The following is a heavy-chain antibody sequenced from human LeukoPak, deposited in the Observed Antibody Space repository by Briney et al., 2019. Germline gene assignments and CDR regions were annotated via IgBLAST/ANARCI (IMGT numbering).Heavy chain of an antibody. J-gene: IGHJ3*02. V-gene: IGHV3-9*01. Sequence: GGSLRLSCAASGFTFDDYAMPWVRQAPGKGLEWVSGISWNSGSIGYADSVKGRFTISRDNAKNSLYLQMNSLRAEDTALYYCATLGADAFDIWGQGTMVTVSS. CDR3: ATLGADAFDI. CDR1: GFTFDDYA. CDR2: ISWNSGSI. D-gene: IGHD1-26*01.